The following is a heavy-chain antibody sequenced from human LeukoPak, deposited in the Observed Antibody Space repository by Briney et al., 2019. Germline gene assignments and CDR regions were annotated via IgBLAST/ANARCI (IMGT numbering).Heavy chain of an antibody. CDR3: AKDAAGPEY. D-gene: IGHD6-13*01. CDR2: ISAGGGST. CDR1: GLTFSDYS. J-gene: IGHJ4*02. V-gene: IGHV3-23*01. Sequence: GESLRLSCVAAGLTFSDYSMTWVRQAPGKGLFWVSGISAGGGSTYYADSVKGRFTNSSDNPRNTLYLKMNSLRAEDTAVYYCAKDAAGPEYWGRGTLVT.